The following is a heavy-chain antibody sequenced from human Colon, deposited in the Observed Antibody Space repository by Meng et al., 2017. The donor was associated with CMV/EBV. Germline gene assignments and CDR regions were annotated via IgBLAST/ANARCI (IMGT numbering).Heavy chain of an antibody. V-gene: IGHV3-30*18. D-gene: IGHD2-15*01. Sequence: GESLKISCTASGLTLSEYGVHWVRQAPGKGLEWAASISYDGKKEYYADSVKGRFTISRDNSDNTVFLQMNALTTADTSVYYCAKVVVAETALFYYGLDVWGQGTTVTVS. CDR1: GLTLSEYG. CDR2: ISYDGKKE. CDR3: AKVVVAETALFYYGLDV. J-gene: IGHJ6*01.